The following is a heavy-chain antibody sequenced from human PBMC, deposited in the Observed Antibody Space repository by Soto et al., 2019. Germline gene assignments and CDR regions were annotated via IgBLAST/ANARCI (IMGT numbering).Heavy chain of an antibody. V-gene: IGHV4-59*01. CDR3: ARVLLNKRFDP. CDR1: GGFISSYY. J-gene: IGHJ5*02. Sequence: PSETLSLTCTVSGGFISSYYWSWIRQPPGKGLEWIGYIYYSGSTNYNPSLKSRVTISVDTSKNQFSLKLSSVTAADTAVYYCARVLLNKRFDPWGQGTLVTVYS. CDR2: IYYSGST.